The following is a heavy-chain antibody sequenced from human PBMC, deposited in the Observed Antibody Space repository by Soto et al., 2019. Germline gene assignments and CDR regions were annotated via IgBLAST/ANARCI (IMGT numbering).Heavy chain of an antibody. CDR2: INSDGSST. CDR3: AGSLPQRSRGLDP. D-gene: IGHD6-25*01. CDR1: GFTFSSYW. Sequence: PGGSLRLSCAASGFTFSSYWMHWVRQAPGKGLVWVSRINSDGSSTSYADSVKGRFSISRDNAKNTLYLQMNSLRAEYTAVYYCAGSLPQRSRGLDPWGQGTLVTVSS. V-gene: IGHV3-74*01. J-gene: IGHJ5*02.